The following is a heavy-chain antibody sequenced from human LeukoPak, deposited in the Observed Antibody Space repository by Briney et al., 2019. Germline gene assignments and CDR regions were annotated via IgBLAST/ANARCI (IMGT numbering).Heavy chain of an antibody. Sequence: GGSLRLSCAASRFTFSNYYMSWVRQAPGKGLEWVANIKQDGGEKYCVDSLKGRFTISRDNAKNSLYLQMNSLRVEDTAVYYCAREVYGGTYFDYWGQGTLVTVSS. J-gene: IGHJ4*02. D-gene: IGHD4-23*01. CDR2: IKQDGGEK. CDR3: AREVYGGTYFDY. CDR1: RFTFSNYY. V-gene: IGHV3-7*01.